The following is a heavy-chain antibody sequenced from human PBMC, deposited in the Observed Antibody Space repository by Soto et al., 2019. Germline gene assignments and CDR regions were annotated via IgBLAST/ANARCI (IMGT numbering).Heavy chain of an antibody. Sequence: QVQLVQSGAEVKKPGSSVKGSCKASGGTFSSYAISWVRQAPGQGLEWMGGIIPIFGTANYAQKFQGRVTITADESTSTAYMELSSLRSEDTAVYYCARDAHCSGGSCSDRGFDYWGQGTLVTVSS. J-gene: IGHJ4*02. CDR2: IIPIFGTA. CDR1: GGTFSSYA. CDR3: ARDAHCSGGSCSDRGFDY. D-gene: IGHD2-15*01. V-gene: IGHV1-69*01.